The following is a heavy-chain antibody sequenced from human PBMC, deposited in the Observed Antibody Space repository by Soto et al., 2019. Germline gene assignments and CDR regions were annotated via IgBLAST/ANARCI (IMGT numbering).Heavy chain of an antibody. CDR3: ARGLSAATIFGVVPLLGPFDY. CDR2: IYYSGST. Sequence: PSETLSLACTVSGGSISSGDYYWSWIRQPPGKGLEWIGYIYYSGSTYYNPSLKSRVTISVDTSKNQFSLKLSAVTAAGTAVYYCARGLSAATIFGVVPLLGPFDYWGQGTLVTVSS. CDR1: GGSISSGDYY. J-gene: IGHJ4*02. D-gene: IGHD3-3*01. V-gene: IGHV4-30-4*01.